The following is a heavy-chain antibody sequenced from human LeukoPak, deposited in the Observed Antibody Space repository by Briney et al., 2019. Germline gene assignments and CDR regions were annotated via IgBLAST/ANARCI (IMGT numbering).Heavy chain of an antibody. V-gene: IGHV4-59*08. CDR3: ARGDCSSTICYSPMDV. J-gene: IGHJ6*03. CDR1: GGSINNYH. D-gene: IGHD2-2*01. CDR2: LHYSGST. Sequence: SETLSLTCTVSGGSINNYHWNWIRQPPGKGLEWIGFLHYSGSTNYNPSLKSRLTISVDTSKNQFSLKLSSVTAADTALYYCARGDCSSTICYSPMDVWGKGTTVTVSS.